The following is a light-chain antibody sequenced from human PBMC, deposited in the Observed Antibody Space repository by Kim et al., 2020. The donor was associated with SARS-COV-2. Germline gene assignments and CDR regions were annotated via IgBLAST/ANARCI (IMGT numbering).Light chain of an antibody. J-gene: IGLJ3*02. CDR2: GKN. CDR3: NSRDSSSPQWV. V-gene: IGLV3-19*01. Sequence: SSELTQDPTVSVALGQTVRITCQGDSLRNFYASWYQQKPGQAPVLVIYGKNNRPSGIPDRFSGSSSGNTASVTITGAQAEDEADYYCNSRDSSSPQWVFGGGTKLTVL. CDR1: SLRNFY.